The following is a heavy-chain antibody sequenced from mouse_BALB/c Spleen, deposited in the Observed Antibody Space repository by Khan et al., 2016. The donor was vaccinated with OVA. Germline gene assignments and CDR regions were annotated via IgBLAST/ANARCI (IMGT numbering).Heavy chain of an antibody. D-gene: IGHD1-1*01. CDR3: AAMILDYYGSNFEGYYFAY. CDR1: GYSITSDYA. J-gene: IGHJ2*01. CDR2: ISYSGDT. Sequence: EVKLEESGPGLVKPSQSLSLTCTVTGYSITSDYAWNWIRQFPGNKLEWMGYISYSGDTAYNPSLKSRISITRDTSKNQFFLQLNSVTTEDPATYYCAAMILDYYGSNFEGYYFAYWGQGTTLTVSS. V-gene: IGHV3-2*02.